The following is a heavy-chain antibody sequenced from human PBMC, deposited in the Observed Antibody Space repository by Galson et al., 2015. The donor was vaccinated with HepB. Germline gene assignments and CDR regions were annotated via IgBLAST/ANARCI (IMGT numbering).Heavy chain of an antibody. V-gene: IGHV3-74*01. J-gene: IGHJ4*02. CDR3: ATYSGSPRGYYFDY. D-gene: IGHD1-26*01. CDR1: GFTFSSYW. Sequence: SLRLSCAASGFTFSSYWMHWVRQAPGKGLVWVSRINSDGSSTSYADSVKGRFTISRDNAKNTLYLQMNSLRAEDTAVYYCATYSGSPRGYYFDYWGQGTLVTVSS. CDR2: INSDGSST.